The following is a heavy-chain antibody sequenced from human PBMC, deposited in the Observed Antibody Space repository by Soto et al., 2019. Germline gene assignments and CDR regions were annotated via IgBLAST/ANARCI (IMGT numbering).Heavy chain of an antibody. J-gene: IGHJ6*02. V-gene: IGHV6-1*01. CDR2: TYYRSKWYN. CDR3: ARERTGRDIVVVVAARPYYYYGMDV. Sequence: PSETLSLTCAISGDSVSSNSAAWNWIRQSPSRGLEWLGRTYYRSKWYNDYAVSVKSRITINPDTSKNQFSLQLNSVTPEDTAVYYCARERTGRDIVVVVAARPYYYYGMDVWGQGTTVTVSS. D-gene: IGHD2-15*01. CDR1: GDSVSSNSAA.